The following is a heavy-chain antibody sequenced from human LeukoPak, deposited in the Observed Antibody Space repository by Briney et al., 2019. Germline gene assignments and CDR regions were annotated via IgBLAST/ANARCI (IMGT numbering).Heavy chain of an antibody. CDR1: GFTVSSTY. V-gene: IGHV3-53*01. D-gene: IGHD2-15*01. CDR2: IYKDGKI. J-gene: IGHJ4*02. CDR3: ASRHCSGGGCYFAGADPFDY. Sequence: GGSLRLSCAASGFTVSSTYMSWVRQAPGKGLEWVSVIYKDGKIYYIDSVKGRFTISRDTSKNTLYLQMNSLRAEDTAVYYCASRHCSGGGCYFAGADPFDYWGQGTLVTVSS.